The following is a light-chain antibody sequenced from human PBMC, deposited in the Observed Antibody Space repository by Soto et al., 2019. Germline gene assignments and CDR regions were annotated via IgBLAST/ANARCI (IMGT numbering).Light chain of an antibody. V-gene: IGKV3-11*01. CDR2: DAS. J-gene: IGKJ5*01. CDR1: QSVSSY. Sequence: EIVLTQSPATLSLSPGERATLSCRASQSVSSYLAWYQQKPGQAPRLLIYDASNRATGIPARFSGSGSGTDFTLTISGLQSEDSAVYFCQQYKSWPITFGQGTRLEIK. CDR3: QQYKSWPIT.